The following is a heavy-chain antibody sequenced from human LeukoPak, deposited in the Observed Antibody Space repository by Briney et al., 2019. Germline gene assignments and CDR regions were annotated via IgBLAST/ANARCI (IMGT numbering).Heavy chain of an antibody. Sequence: SETLSLTCTVSGGSISSSSYYWGWIRQPPGKGLEWIGSIYYSGSTYYNPSLKSRVTISVDTSKNQFSLKLSSVTAADTAVYYCARVVGSLEWLPPHNWFDPWGQGTLVTVSS. CDR2: IYYSGST. D-gene: IGHD3-3*01. CDR1: GGSISSSSYY. CDR3: ARVVGSLEWLPPHNWFDP. J-gene: IGHJ5*02. V-gene: IGHV4-39*07.